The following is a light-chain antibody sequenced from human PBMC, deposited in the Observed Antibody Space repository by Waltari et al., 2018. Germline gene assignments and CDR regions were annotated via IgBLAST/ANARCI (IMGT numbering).Light chain of an antibody. CDR2: DAS. CDR1: PSVGNY. J-gene: IGKJ5*01. CDR3: QQRYSWPMT. Sequence: ELVYTQSSVIPSFSSGEGPTLPCRASPSVGNYLTWYQQKPGQAPRLLIYDASNMATGVPSRFSGSGSGADFTLTISSLEPEDFAIYYCQQRYSWPMTFGQGTQLEIK. V-gene: IGKV3-11*01.